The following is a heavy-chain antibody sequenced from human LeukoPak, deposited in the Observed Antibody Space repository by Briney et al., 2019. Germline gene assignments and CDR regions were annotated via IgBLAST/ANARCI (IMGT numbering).Heavy chain of an antibody. CDR2: INPNSGGT. CDR3: AAWAYVSGNGMDV. J-gene: IGHJ6*02. CDR1: GYTFTSYY. D-gene: IGHD3-10*01. Sequence: GASVKVSCKASGYTFTSYYMHWVRQAPGQGLEWMGRINPNSGGTNYAQKFQGRVTMTRDTSISTVYMELSRLRSDDTAVYYCAAWAYVSGNGMDVWGQGTTVTVSS. V-gene: IGHV1-2*06.